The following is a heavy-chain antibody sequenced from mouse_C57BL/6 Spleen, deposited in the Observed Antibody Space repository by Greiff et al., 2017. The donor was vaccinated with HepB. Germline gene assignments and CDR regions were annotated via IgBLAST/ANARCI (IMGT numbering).Heavy chain of an antibody. V-gene: IGHV14-1*01. D-gene: IGHD1-1*01. CDR1: GFNIKDYY. J-gene: IGHJ4*01. CDR3: TTPYYYGSSYGEDYAMDY. Sequence: EVQLQQSGAELVRPGASVKLSCTASGFNIKDYYMHWVKQRPEQGLEWIGRIDPEDGDTEYAPKFQGKATMTADTSSNTAYLQLSSLTSEDTAVYYCTTPYYYGSSYGEDYAMDYWGQGTSVTVSS. CDR2: IDPEDGDT.